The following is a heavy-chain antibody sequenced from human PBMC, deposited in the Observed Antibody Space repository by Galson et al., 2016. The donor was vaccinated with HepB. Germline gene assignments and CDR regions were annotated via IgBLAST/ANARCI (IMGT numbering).Heavy chain of an antibody. J-gene: IGHJ5*02. CDR1: GFTFRSCS. CDR3: ARDAPDYSGKFWFDP. D-gene: IGHD1-26*01. Sequence: SLILSCAASGFTFRSCSMNWVRQVPGKGLQWVSYPDSGSSTIYYADSVKGRFTISKDNAKNSLYLQMNSLTDEDTAVYYCARDAPDYSGKFWFDPWGQGTLVTVSS. CDR2: PDSGSSTI. V-gene: IGHV3-48*02.